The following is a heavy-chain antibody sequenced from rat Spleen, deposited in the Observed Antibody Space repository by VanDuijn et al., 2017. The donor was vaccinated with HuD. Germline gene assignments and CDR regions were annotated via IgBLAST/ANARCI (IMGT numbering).Heavy chain of an antibody. CDR3: ARHLRVASGVMDA. Sequence: QVQLMESGPGLVQPSETLSLTCTVSGFSLTSYNVHWVRQPPGKGLEWMGVIWAGGGTNYNSAVQSRLSISRDTSKSQVFLKMNSLQPEDTGTYYCARHLRVASGVMDAWGQGTSVTVAS. CDR2: IWAGGGT. J-gene: IGHJ4*01. CDR1: GFSLTSYN. V-gene: IGHV2-45*01. D-gene: IGHD1-11*01.